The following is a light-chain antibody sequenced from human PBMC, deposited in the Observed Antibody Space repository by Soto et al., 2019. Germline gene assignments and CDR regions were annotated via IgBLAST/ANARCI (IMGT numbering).Light chain of an antibody. Sequence: ERATLSCRASQSLSSNLAWYQQKPGQAPRLLIYGASTRATGIPARFSGSGSGTEFTLTISSLQSEDFTVYYCQQYNIWLLT. J-gene: IGKJ4*01. V-gene: IGKV3-15*01. CDR1: QSLSSN. CDR2: GAS. CDR3: QQYNIWLLT.